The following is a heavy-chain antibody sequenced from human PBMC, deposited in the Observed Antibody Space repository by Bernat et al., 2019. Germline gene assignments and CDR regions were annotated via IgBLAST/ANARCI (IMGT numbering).Heavy chain of an antibody. Sequence: QVQLVQSGAEVKKPGASVKVSCKASGYTFTGYYMHWVRQAPGQGLEWMGWINPNSGGTNYAQKFQGWVTMTRDTSISTAYMELSRLRSDDTAVYYCARDLRVYYDILTGYPSDAFDIWGQGTMVTVSS. D-gene: IGHD3-9*01. J-gene: IGHJ3*02. V-gene: IGHV1-2*04. CDR1: GYTFTGYY. CDR3: ARDLRVYYDILTGYPSDAFDI. CDR2: INPNSGGT.